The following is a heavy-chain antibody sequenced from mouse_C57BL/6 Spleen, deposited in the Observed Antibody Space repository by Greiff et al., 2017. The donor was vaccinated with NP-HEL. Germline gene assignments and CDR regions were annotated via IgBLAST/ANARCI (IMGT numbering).Heavy chain of an antibody. CDR2: IYPGSGNT. Sequence: QVQLQQSGAELVRPGASVKLSCKASGYTFTDYYINWVKQRPGQGLEWIARIYPGSGNTYYNEKFKGKATLTAEKSSSTAYMQLSSLTSEDSAVYFCARDGAPMDDWGQGTSVTVSS. D-gene: IGHD2-3*01. CDR3: ARDGAPMDD. J-gene: IGHJ4*01. V-gene: IGHV1-76*01. CDR1: GYTFTDYY.